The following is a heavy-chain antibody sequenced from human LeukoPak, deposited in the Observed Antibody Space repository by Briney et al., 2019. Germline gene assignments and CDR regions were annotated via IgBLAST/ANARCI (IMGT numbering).Heavy chain of an antibody. Sequence: GGSLRLSCAASGFTFSYYSMSWIRQSPGKGLEWISYVSISGSSIHYADSVKGRFTISRDNAKNSLYLQMNSLRAEDTAVYYCSRDRHCIGSTCYGLWGQGTRVTVSS. CDR1: GFTFSYYS. V-gene: IGHV3-48*01. CDR3: SRDRHCIGSTCYGL. CDR2: VSISGSSI. D-gene: IGHD2-2*01. J-gene: IGHJ4*02.